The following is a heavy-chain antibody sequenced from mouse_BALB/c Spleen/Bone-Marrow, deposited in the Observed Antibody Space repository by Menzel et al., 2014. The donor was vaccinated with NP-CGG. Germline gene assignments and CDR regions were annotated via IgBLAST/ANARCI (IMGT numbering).Heavy chain of an antibody. Sequence: VQLKESGPELVKPGASVKMSCKASGYTFTSYVMHWVKQKPGQGLEWIGYINPYNDGTKYNEKFKGKATLTSDKSSSTAYMELSSLTSEDYAVYYCARMEGSPTAVYYAMDYWGQGTSVTGSS. D-gene: IGHD2-10*01. CDR2: INPYNDGT. J-gene: IGHJ4*01. CDR1: GYTFTSYV. V-gene: IGHV1-14*01. CDR3: ARMEGSPTAVYYAMDY.